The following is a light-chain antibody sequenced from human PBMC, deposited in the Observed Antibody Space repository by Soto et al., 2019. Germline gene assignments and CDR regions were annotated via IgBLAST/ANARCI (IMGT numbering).Light chain of an antibody. Sequence: DIQMTQSPSSLSASVGDRVTITCRSNQSISSYLSWYQQKPGKAPNLLIYAASTLQSGVPSRFSGSGSGTDFTLTISSLQPENFATYYCQQSHNTPRTFGQGTKVDIK. CDR2: AAS. J-gene: IGKJ1*01. CDR3: QQSHNTPRT. CDR1: QSISSY. V-gene: IGKV1-39*01.